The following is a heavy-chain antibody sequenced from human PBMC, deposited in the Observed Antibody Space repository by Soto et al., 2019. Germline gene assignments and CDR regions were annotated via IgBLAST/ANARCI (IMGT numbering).Heavy chain of an antibody. Sequence: SETLSLTCTVSGGSMNTYYWGWFRQPPGKGLEWVGYIYYSGSTNYNPSLKSRVTISVDTSKNQFSLKLSSVTAADTAVYYCARVKGAYYFDYWGQGTLVTVSS. J-gene: IGHJ4*02. V-gene: IGHV4-59*01. CDR2: IYYSGST. CDR3: ARVKGAYYFDY. CDR1: GGSMNTYY. D-gene: IGHD3-16*01.